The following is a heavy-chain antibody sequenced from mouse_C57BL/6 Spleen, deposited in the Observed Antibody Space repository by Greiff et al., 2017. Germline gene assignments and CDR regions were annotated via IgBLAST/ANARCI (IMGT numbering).Heavy chain of an antibody. V-gene: IGHV1-59*01. D-gene: IGHD2-1*01. CDR3: ARDGNLYYFGC. CDR2: IDPSDSYT. CDR1: GYTFTSYW. J-gene: IGHJ2*01. Sequence: QVQLQQPGAELVRPGTSVKLSCKASGYTFTSYWMHWVKQRPGQGLEWIGVIDPSDSYTNYNQKFKGKATLTVDTSSSTAYMQLSSLTSEDSAVYYCARDGNLYYFGCGGQGTTLTVSS.